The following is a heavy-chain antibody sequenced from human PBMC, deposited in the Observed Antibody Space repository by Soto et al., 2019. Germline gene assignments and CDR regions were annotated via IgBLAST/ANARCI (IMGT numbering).Heavy chain of an antibody. Sequence: QVQLQESGPGLVKPSETLSLTCTVSGGSISSYYWSWIRQPPGKGLEWIGYIYYSGSTNYNPSLKSRVTISVATSKNQFSLKLSSVSAADTAVYYCASYSGSLTYGMDVWGQGTTVTVSS. CDR1: GGSISSYY. V-gene: IGHV4-59*08. J-gene: IGHJ6*02. CDR2: IYYSGST. D-gene: IGHD3-10*01. CDR3: ASYSGSLTYGMDV.